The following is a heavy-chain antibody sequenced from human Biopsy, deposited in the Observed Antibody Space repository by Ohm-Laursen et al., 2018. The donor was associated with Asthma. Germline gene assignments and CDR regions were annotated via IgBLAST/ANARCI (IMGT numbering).Heavy chain of an antibody. CDR2: THHSGYT. D-gene: IGHD1-26*01. J-gene: IGHJ6*02. CDR3: ARGSSSRLSQWELLVSGGKRAHSYYGMDV. Sequence: TLSLTCVVYGGSFSSNYWSWIRQTPGKGLEWLGDTHHSGYTNYNPSLSSRLTLSVDTSKNQFSLRLPSVTAADTAVYYCARGSSSRLSQWELLVSGGKRAHSYYGMDVWAKGPRSLSP. CDR1: GGSFSSNY. V-gene: IGHV4-34*01.